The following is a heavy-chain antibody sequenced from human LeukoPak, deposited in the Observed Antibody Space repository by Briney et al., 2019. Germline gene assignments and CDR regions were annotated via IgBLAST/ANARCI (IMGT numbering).Heavy chain of an antibody. Sequence: GESLKISCKGSGYSFTSYWIGWVRQMPGKGLEWMGIIYPGDSDTRYSPSFQGQVTISADKSIRTAYLQWSSLKASDTAMYYCARQSKQWLVKGEFDYWGQGTLVTVSS. CDR3: ARQSKQWLVKGEFDY. J-gene: IGHJ4*02. CDR2: IYPGDSDT. CDR1: GYSFTSYW. D-gene: IGHD6-19*01. V-gene: IGHV5-51*01.